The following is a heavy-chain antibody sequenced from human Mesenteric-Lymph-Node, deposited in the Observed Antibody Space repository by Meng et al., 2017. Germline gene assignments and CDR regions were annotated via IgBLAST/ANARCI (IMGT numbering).Heavy chain of an antibody. CDR3: ARVGYGRNILDL. V-gene: IGHV1-8*01. D-gene: IGHD2-15*01. CDR1: GYTIASYD. CDR2: MNPSSGYT. J-gene: IGHJ4*02. Sequence: GAKGKKPGASVKNSCKTSGYTIASYDINWVRQATGQGLEWMGWMNPSSGYTGSAQKFQGRVTMTTDTSTSTAYMELRSLKSDDRAVYYCARVGYGRNILDLWGQGTLVTVSS.